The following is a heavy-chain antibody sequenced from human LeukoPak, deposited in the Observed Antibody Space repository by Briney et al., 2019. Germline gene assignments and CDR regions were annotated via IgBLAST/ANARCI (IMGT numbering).Heavy chain of an antibody. Sequence: KPSETLSLTCTVSGGSISSYYWGWIRQPPGKGLEWIGYISYSGSTNYNPSLKSRVTISVDTSKNQFSLKLSSVTAADTAVYYCARGSSGYSYGWGQGTLVTVSS. D-gene: IGHD5-18*01. CDR1: GGSISSYY. V-gene: IGHV4-59*01. CDR3: ARGSSGYSYG. CDR2: ISYSGST. J-gene: IGHJ4*02.